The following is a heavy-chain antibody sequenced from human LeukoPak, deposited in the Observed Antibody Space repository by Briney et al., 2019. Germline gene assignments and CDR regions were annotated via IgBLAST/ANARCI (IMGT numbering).Heavy chain of an antibody. CDR2: ISGSGGST. J-gene: IGHJ6*03. CDR3: VRGHMDV. CDR1: GFTFSSYG. Sequence: GGTLRLSCAASGFTFSSYGMSWVRQAPGKGLEWVSAISGSGGSTYYADSVKGRFTISRDNARNSLFLEMNSLRDEDTAVYYCVRGHMDVWGKGTTVIVSS. V-gene: IGHV3-23*01.